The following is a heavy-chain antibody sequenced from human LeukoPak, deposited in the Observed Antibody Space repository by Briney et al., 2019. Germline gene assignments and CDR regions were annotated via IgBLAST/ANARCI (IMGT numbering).Heavy chain of an antibody. D-gene: IGHD2-2*01. Sequence: ASVKVSCKASGYTFTGYDINWERQATGQGLEWMGWMNPNSGNTGYAQKFQGRVTMTRNTSISTSYMELSSLRSEDTAVYYCARGLSLVVVPAANWFDPWGQGTLVTVSS. CDR2: MNPNSGNT. CDR3: ARGLSLVVVPAANWFDP. CDR1: GYTFTGYD. J-gene: IGHJ5*02. V-gene: IGHV1-8*01.